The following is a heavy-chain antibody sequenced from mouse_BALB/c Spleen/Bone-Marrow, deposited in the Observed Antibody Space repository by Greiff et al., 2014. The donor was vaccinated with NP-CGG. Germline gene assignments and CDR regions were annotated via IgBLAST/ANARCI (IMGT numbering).Heavy chain of an antibody. CDR3: ARDGLYGNYAMDY. D-gene: IGHD2-1*01. CDR1: GFSLTSYG. V-gene: IGHV2-9*02. CDR2: IWAGGST. Sequence: VKLMESGPGLVAPSQSLSITCTVSGFSLTSYGVHWVRQPPGKGLEWLGVIWAGGSTNYNSALMSRLSISKDNSKSQVFLKMSSLQTDDTAMYYCARDGLYGNYAMDYWGQGTSVTVSS. J-gene: IGHJ4*01.